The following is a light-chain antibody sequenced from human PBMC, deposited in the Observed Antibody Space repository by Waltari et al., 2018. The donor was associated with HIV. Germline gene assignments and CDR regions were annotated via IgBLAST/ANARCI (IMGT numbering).Light chain of an antibody. V-gene: IGLV1-40*01. CDR1: SSHFGAGFD. Sequence: QSVLTQPPSVSGAPGQRVPISCTGPSSHFGAGFDVHWYQQLPGTVPKVLIYNNTDRPSGVPDRFSGSKSATSASLAITGLQAEDEANYYCQSYDISLSGWVFGGGTKLTVL. CDR2: NNT. CDR3: QSYDISLSGWV. J-gene: IGLJ2*01.